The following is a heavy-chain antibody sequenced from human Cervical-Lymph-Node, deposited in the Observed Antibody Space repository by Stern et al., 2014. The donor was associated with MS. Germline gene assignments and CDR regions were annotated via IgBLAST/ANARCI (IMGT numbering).Heavy chain of an antibody. V-gene: IGHV1-18*01. J-gene: IGHJ4*02. Sequence: QVQLVQSGAEVKKPGAPVKVSCKASGYTFTSYGLNWVRQAPGRGLEWMGWISAYNGNTNYAQNLQGRVSMTTDTSTSTVYMELRSLRSDDTAMYYCAREYYDFSGYYLFDYWGQGTLVTVSS. CDR3: AREYYDFSGYYLFDY. CDR2: ISAYNGNT. CDR1: GYTFTSYG. D-gene: IGHD3-22*01.